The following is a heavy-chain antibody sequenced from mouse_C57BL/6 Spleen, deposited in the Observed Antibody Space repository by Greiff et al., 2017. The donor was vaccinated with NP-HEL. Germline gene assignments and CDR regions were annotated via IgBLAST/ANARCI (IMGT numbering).Heavy chain of an antibody. CDR2: IDPNSGGT. CDR3: AREGFRRDYAMDY. CDR1: GYTFTSYW. J-gene: IGHJ4*01. V-gene: IGHV1-72*01. Sequence: QVQLQQPGAELVKPGASVKLSCKASGYTFTSYWMHWVKQRPGRGLEWIGLIDPNSGGTTYNEKFKSKATLTVDKPSSTAYMQLSRPTSEDSAVYYCAREGFRRDYAMDYWGQGTSVTVSS.